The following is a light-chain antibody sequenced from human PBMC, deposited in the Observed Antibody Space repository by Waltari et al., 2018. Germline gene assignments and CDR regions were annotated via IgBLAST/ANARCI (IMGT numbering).Light chain of an antibody. CDR2: EDS. CDR1: ILAKKY. V-gene: IGLV3-27*01. Sequence: SYELTQPSSVSVSPGQTAKILCSGAILAKKYARWFQQKPGQAPPLLIYEDSERPSEIPGRFSGSSSGTTVTLTITGAHVDDEADYYCFSAADNNWVFGGGTKLTVL. CDR3: FSAADNNWV. J-gene: IGLJ3*02.